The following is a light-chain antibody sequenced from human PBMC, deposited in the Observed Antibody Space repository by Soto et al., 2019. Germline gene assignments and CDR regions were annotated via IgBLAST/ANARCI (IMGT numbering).Light chain of an antibody. CDR2: QVT. Sequence: QSALTQPASVSGSPGQSITISCTGTSSDIGGYYYVSWYQHHPGKAPKLLIYQVTNRPSRVSNRFSGSKSGNTASLTISGLQADDEADYYCSSKTSSSAYVVFGGGTKLTVL. CDR3: SSKTSSSAYVV. CDR1: SSDIGGYYY. V-gene: IGLV2-14*01. J-gene: IGLJ2*01.